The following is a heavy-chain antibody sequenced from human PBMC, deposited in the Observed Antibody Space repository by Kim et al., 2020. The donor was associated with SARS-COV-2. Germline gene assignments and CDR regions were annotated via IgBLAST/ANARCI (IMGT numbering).Heavy chain of an antibody. D-gene: IGHD1-26*01. Sequence: TPTLKMRVTISVKPSKNQFSLKLSAGTAADTAVYYCARGGAAQHDAFDIWGQGTMVTVSS. CDR3: ARGGAAQHDAFDI. V-gene: IGHV4-31*02. J-gene: IGHJ3*02.